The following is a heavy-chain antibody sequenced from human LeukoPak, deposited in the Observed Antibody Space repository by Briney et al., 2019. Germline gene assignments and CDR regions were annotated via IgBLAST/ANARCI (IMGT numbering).Heavy chain of an antibody. D-gene: IGHD3-3*01. J-gene: IGHJ4*02. CDR3: ARGLAYYDFWSGYTAYYFDY. Sequence: ASVKVSCKASGYTFTSYYMHWVRQAPGQGLEWMGIINPSGGSTSYAQKFQGRVTMTRDTSTSTVYMELSSLRSEDTAVYYCARGLAYYDFWSGYTAYYFDYWGQGTLVTVSS. CDR2: INPSGGST. CDR1: GYTFTSYY. V-gene: IGHV1-46*01.